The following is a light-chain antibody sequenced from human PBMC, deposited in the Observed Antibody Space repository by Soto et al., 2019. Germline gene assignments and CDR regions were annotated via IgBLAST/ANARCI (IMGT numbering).Light chain of an antibody. J-gene: IGKJ2*01. Sequence: RVMTQSPAALSVSPGESAILSCRASESISSNLAWYQQKPGQAPRLLIYGASTRATGTPARFSGSGSGTEFTLTISSLQADDFALYFGQQYNSWPRSFGPGTKLEIK. V-gene: IGKV3-15*01. CDR2: GAS. CDR1: ESISSN. CDR3: QQYNSWPRS.